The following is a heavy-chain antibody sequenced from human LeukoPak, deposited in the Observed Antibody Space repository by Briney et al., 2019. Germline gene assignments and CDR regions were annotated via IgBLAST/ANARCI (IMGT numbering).Heavy chain of an antibody. J-gene: IGHJ4*02. D-gene: IGHD3-3*01. V-gene: IGHV4-39*01. CDR3: ARHYDFWSGYYDY. CDR1: GGSISSSSYY. CDR2: IYYGGST. Sequence: PSETLSLTCTVSGGSISSSSYYWGWIRQPPGKGLEWIGSIYYGGSTYYNPSLKSRVTISVDTSKNQFSLKLSSVTAADTAVYYCARHYDFWSGYYDYWGQGTLVTVSS.